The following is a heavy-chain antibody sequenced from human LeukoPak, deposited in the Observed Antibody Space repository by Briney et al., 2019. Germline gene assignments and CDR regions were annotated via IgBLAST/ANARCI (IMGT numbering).Heavy chain of an antibody. J-gene: IGHJ4*02. V-gene: IGHV4-34*01. CDR2: INHSGST. CDR1: GGSFSGYY. CDR3: ARSGLYRYLSAFDY. Sequence: SETLSLTCAVYGGSFSGYYWSWIRQPPGEGLEWIGEINHSGSTNYNPSLKSRVTISVDTSKNQFSLKLSSVTAADTAVYYCARSGLYRYLSAFDYWGQGTLVTVSS. D-gene: IGHD1-14*01.